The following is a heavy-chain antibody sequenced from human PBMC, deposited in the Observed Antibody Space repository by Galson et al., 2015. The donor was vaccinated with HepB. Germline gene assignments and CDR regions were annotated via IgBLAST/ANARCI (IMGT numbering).Heavy chain of an antibody. Sequence: SLRLSCADPGVNLSESAMHWVRQASGKGLECVGRIRTKPKNYATAYAESVRGRFTISRDDSKNTAYLQMNSLKTEDTAVYYCAKGSVGTFDFWGQRTLVTVSS. CDR2: IRTKPKNYAT. D-gene: IGHD1-26*01. J-gene: IGHJ4*02. CDR3: AKGSVGTFDF. V-gene: IGHV3-73*01. CDR1: GVNLSESA.